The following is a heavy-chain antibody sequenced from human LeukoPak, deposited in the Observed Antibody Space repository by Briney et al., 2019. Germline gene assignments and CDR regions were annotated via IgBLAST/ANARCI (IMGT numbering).Heavy chain of an antibody. CDR1: GFSFNSYS. CDR3: ARLVTTFDP. D-gene: IGHD4-11*01. V-gene: IGHV3-21*01. Sequence: GGSLRLSCAASGFSFNSYSMNWVRQAPGKGLEWVSSITSSSSYIYYADSVKGRFTISRDNAKNSLYLQMNSLRAEDTAVYYCARLVTTFDPWGQGTLVTVSS. J-gene: IGHJ5*02. CDR2: ITSSSSYI.